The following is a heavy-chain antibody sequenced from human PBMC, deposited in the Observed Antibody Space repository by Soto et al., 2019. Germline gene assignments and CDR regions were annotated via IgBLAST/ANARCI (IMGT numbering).Heavy chain of an antibody. CDR3: ARHRGDGVGYYYMEV. J-gene: IGHJ6*03. D-gene: IGHD5-12*01. V-gene: IGHV4-39*01. CDR1: GGSISSSSYY. Sequence: SETLSLTCTVSGGSISSSSYYWGWIRQPPGKGLEWIGSIYYSGSTYYNPSLKSRVTISVDTSKNQFSLKLSSVTAADTAVYYCARHRGDGVGYYYMEVWGKGTTVTVSS. CDR2: IYYSGST.